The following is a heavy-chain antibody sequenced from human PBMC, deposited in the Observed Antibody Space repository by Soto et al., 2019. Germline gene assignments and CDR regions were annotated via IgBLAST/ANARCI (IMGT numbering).Heavy chain of an antibody. J-gene: IGHJ3*02. Sequence: ESLKISCKGSGYSFTSYWISWVRQMPGTGLEWMGRIDPSDSYTNYSPSFQGHVTISADKSISTAYLQWSSLKASDTAMFYCARRGPSSGWYVGAFAIWGQGTMVTVSS. D-gene: IGHD6-19*01. V-gene: IGHV5-10-1*01. CDR1: GYSFTSYW. CDR3: ARRGPSSGWYVGAFAI. CDR2: IDPSDSYT.